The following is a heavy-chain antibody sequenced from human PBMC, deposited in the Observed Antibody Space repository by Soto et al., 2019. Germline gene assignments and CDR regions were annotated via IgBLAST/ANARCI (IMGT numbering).Heavy chain of an antibody. CDR2: IYYSGST. CDR3: ARVRYYDSSGYYTIDV. CDR1: GGSISSGDYY. V-gene: IGHV4-30-4*01. Sequence: QVQLQESGPGLVKPSQTLSLTCTVSGGSISSGDYYWSWIRQPPGKGLEWIGYIYYSGSTYYNPSLKSRVTISVDTSKNQFSLKLSSVTAADTAVYYCARVRYYDSSGYYTIDVWGQGTTVTVSS. J-gene: IGHJ6*02. D-gene: IGHD3-22*01.